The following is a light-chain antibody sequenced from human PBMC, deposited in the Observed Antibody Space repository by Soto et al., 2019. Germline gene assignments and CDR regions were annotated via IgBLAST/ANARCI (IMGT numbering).Light chain of an antibody. Sequence: EIVMTQSPATLSVSPGDRATLTCRASQSVSNNLAWYKHKPGQAPRLLIFDASTMATGIPARFSGSGSGTEFIITSSRLQSEYFAVYYCQQYNYYVTFGQGTRLEIK. CDR3: QQYNYYVT. CDR2: DAS. J-gene: IGKJ5*01. V-gene: IGKV3-15*01. CDR1: QSVSNN.